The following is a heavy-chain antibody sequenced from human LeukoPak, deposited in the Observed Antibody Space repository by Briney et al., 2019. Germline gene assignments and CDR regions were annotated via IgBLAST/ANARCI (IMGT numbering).Heavy chain of an antibody. V-gene: IGHV3-48*01. CDR3: AKELVLVVVAATPDY. CDR1: GLTFSSYS. Sequence: GGSLRLSCAASGLTFSSYSMNWVRQAPGKGLEWVSYISSSSSTIYYADSVKGRFTISRDNAKNSLYLQMNSLRAEDTAVYYCAKELVLVVVAATPDYWGQGTLVTVSS. J-gene: IGHJ4*02. CDR2: ISSSSSTI. D-gene: IGHD2-15*01.